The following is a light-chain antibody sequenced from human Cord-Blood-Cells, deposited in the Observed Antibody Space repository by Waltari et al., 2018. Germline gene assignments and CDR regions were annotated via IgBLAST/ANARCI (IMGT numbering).Light chain of an antibody. CDR3: QQYDNLWT. Sequence: DIQMTQSPSSLSASVGDRVTITCQASQDISNYLNWYQQKPGKAPKLLIYDASNLETGVPSRFSGSGSGTDFTFTISSLQPEDIATYYCQQYDNLWTFGQGTTV. V-gene: IGKV1-33*01. CDR1: QDISNY. J-gene: IGKJ1*01. CDR2: DAS.